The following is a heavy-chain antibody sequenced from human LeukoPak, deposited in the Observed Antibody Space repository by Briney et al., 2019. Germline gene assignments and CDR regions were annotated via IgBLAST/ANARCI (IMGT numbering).Heavy chain of an antibody. CDR1: GFTFSSYS. V-gene: IGHV3-21*01. J-gene: IGHJ6*03. Sequence: GGSLRLSCAASGFTFSSYSMNWVRQAPGKGLEWVSSISGSNSYIYYADSMKGRFTISRDNAKNSLYLQMNSLRAEDTAFYYCVSVTTVVEDYYYMDVWGKGTTVTVSS. D-gene: IGHD4-23*01. CDR3: VSVTTVVEDYYYMDV. CDR2: ISGSNSYI.